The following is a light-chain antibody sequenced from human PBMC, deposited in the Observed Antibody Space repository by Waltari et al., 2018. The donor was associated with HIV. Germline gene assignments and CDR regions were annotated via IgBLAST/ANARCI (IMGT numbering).Light chain of an antibody. CDR3: SSYTSISTWV. J-gene: IGLJ3*02. V-gene: IGLV2-14*01. Sequence: QSALTQPASVSGSPGQSITISCTGTSSDVGGYTYVSWYQQHPGKAPKLMIYDVSNRPSGVSNRFSGFKSCNTASLTLSVLQAGDEADYYCSSYTSISTWVFGGGTMLSVL. CDR2: DVS. CDR1: SSDVGGYTY.